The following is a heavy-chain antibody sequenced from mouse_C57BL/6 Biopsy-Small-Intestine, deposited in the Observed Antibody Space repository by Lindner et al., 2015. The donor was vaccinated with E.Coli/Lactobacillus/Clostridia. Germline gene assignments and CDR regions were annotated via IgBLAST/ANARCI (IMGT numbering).Heavy chain of an antibody. Sequence: VQLQESGPELVKPGASVKISCMASGYAFSSSWMNWVKQRPGKGLEWIGRIYPGDGDTNYNGKFKGKATLTADKSSSTAYMQLSSLTSEDSAVYFCARDGYLYFDVWGTGTTVTVSS. CDR2: IYPGDGDT. J-gene: IGHJ1*03. CDR3: ARDGYLYFDV. D-gene: IGHD2-3*01. CDR1: GYAFSSSW. V-gene: IGHV1-82*01.